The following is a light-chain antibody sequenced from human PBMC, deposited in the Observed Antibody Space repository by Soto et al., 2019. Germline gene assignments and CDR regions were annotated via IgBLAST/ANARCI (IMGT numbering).Light chain of an antibody. CDR3: QQSYSSIT. CDR2: AAS. J-gene: IGKJ5*01. V-gene: IGKV1-39*01. CDR1: QSISSY. Sequence: DLQMTQSPSSLSASEKESVTINCRTSQSISSYLNWYQQKPGKAPKLLIYAASSLQSGVPSRFSCSGSGTDFTLTISSLQPEDFATYYCQQSYSSITFGQGTRLEIK.